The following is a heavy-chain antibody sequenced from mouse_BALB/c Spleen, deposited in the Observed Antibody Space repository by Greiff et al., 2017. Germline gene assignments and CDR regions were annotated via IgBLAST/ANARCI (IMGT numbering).Heavy chain of an antibody. J-gene: IGHJ3*01. CDR1: GFSLTSYG. CDR3: ARKREYGNLAWFAY. D-gene: IGHD2-1*01. Sequence: QVQLQQSGPGLVQPSQSLSITCTVSGFSLTSYGVHWVRQSPGKGLEWLGVIWSGGSTDYNAAFISRLSISKDTSKSQVFFKMNSLQANDTAIYYWARKREYGNLAWFAYWGQGTLVTVSA. V-gene: IGHV2-2*02. CDR2: IWSGGST.